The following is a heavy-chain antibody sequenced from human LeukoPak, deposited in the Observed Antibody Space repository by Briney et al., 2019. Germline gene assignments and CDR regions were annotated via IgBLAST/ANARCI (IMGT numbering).Heavy chain of an antibody. J-gene: IGHJ4*02. Sequence: ASVKVSCKASGYTFTDYYMHWVRQAPGQGLEWMGWLNPNSGGTNYAQKFQGRVTMTRDTSISTAYMEPSRLRSDDTAMYYCATGRWGVDYWGQGTLVTVSS. V-gene: IGHV1-2*02. CDR1: GYTFTDYY. CDR2: LNPNSGGT. D-gene: IGHD3-16*01. CDR3: ATGRWGVDY.